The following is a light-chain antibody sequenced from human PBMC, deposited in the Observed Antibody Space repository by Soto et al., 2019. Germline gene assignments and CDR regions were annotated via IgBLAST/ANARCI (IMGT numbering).Light chain of an antibody. V-gene: IGKV1-12*01. CDR3: QQTSSFPLT. CDR2: AAS. CDR1: QGITSW. J-gene: IGKJ4*01. Sequence: DIQMTQSPSSVSASVGDSLTITCRASQGITSWLAWYQQKPGRAPKLLIYAASNLQSGVPSRFSGSGSRTDFPLTISSLQPEDFGTYYFQQTSSFPLTLGGGTKVEIK.